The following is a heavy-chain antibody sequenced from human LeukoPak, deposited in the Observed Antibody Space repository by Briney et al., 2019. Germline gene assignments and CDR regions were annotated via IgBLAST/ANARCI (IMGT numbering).Heavy chain of an antibody. CDR1: GFNLKTYS. V-gene: IGHV3-48*01. CDR3: ARGRIVGATRGFDY. CDR2: ITSDSAFM. J-gene: IGHJ4*02. D-gene: IGHD1-26*01. Sequence: GGSLKLSCAASGFNLKTYSINWVRQAPGKGLEWISYITSDSAFMYYADSVKGRFTISRDNSKNTLYLQMNSLRAEDTAVYYCARGRIVGATRGFDYWGQGTLVTVSS.